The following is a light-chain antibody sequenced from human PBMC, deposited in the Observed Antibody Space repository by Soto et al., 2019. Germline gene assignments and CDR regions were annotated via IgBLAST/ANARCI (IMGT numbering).Light chain of an antibody. J-gene: IGKJ5*01. CDR3: QQYQKWPPIT. V-gene: IGKV3-15*01. CDR1: QSVSSSY. CDR2: GAS. Sequence: VLSQSPGTLSLSPGERATLSCRASQSVSSSYLAWYQQKPGHGPRLLIYGASSRATGIPDRFSGSGSGTEFTLTITGLQSGDFAVYYCQQYQKWPPITFGQGTRLEI.